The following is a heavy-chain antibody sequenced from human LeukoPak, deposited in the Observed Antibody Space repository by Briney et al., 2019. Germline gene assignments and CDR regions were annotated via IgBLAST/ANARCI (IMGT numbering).Heavy chain of an antibody. D-gene: IGHD3-16*01. CDR1: GFSFTSYA. CDR2: IRDDENNI. V-gene: IGHV3-30*02. J-gene: IGHJ4*02. CDR3: AKEGAPLGGRPDY. Sequence: GGSLRLSCGASGFSFTSYAMHWVRQAPGKGLEWVAFIRDDENNIHYADSVKDRFTISRDNSKNTLYLQMNSLRVEDTAVYYCAKEGAPLGGRPDYWGQGTLVTVSS.